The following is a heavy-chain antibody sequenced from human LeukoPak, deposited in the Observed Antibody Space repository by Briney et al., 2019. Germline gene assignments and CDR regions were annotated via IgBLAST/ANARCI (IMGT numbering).Heavy chain of an antibody. V-gene: IGHV4-39*01. Sequence: SETLSLTCTVSGGSISSSSYYWGWIRRPPGKGLEWIGSIYYSGSTYYNPSLKSRVTISVDTSKNQFSLKLSSVTAADTAVYYCARLSSGTLASNWGQGTLVTVSS. CDR2: IYYSGST. J-gene: IGHJ4*02. D-gene: IGHD1-26*01. CDR3: ARLSSGTLASN. CDR1: GGSISSSSYY.